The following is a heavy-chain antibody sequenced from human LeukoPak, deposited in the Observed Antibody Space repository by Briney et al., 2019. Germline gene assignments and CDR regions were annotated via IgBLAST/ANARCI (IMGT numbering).Heavy chain of an antibody. V-gene: IGHV1-24*01. D-gene: IGHD6-13*01. CDR2: FDPEDGET. CDR1: GYTLTELS. J-gene: IGHJ3*02. CDR3: ATGPLIAAKHNDAFDI. Sequence: ASVKVSCKVSGYTLTELSMHWVRQAPGKGLEWMGGFDPEDGETIYAQKFQGRVTMTEDTSTDTAYMELSSPRSEDTAVYYCATGPLIAAKHNDAFDIWGQGTMVTVSS.